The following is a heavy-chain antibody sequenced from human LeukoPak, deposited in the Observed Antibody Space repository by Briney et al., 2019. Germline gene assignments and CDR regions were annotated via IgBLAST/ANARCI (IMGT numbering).Heavy chain of an antibody. Sequence: GGSLRLSCAASGFTFSSYAMSWVRQAPGKGLEWVSGISGSGGGRYYADSVKGRFTISRDNSKNTLYLQMNSLRAEDTAVYYCAKDPRPYMVRGVIPRDWGQGTLVTVSS. J-gene: IGHJ4*02. CDR3: AKDPRPYMVRGVIPRD. CDR2: ISGSGGGR. CDR1: GFTFSSYA. V-gene: IGHV3-23*01. D-gene: IGHD3-10*01.